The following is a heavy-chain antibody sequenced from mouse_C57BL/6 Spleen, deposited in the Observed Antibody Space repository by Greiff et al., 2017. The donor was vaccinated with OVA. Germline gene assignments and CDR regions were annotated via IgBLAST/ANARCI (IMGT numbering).Heavy chain of an antibody. J-gene: IGHJ2*01. Sequence: EVKLVESGEGLVKPGGSLKLSCAASGFTFSSYAMSWVRQTPEKRLEWVAYISSGGDYIYYADTVKGRFTISRDNARNTLYLQMSSLKSEDTAMYYCTREDWDEGYFDYWGQGTTLTVSS. CDR3: TREDWDEGYFDY. CDR2: ISSGGDYI. CDR1: GFTFSSYA. V-gene: IGHV5-9-1*02. D-gene: IGHD4-1*01.